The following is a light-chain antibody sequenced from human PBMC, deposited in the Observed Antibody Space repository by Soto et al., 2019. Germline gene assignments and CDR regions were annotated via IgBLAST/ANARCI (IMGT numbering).Light chain of an antibody. V-gene: IGKV3-15*01. CDR1: QSVSSK. CDR2: GVS. CDR3: QQRSNWPIT. Sequence: EIVMTQSPATLSVSPGERVTLSCRASQSVSSKLAWYQQKPGQPPRLLIYGVSTRATGIPATFSGSGSGTEFTLTISSLQSEDFAVYYCQQRSNWPITFGQGTRLEIK. J-gene: IGKJ5*01.